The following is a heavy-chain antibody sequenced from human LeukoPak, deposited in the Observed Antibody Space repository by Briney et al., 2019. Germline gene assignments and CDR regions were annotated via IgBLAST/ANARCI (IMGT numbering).Heavy chain of an antibody. CDR3: ARTSLGGAWCDP. CDR1: GGSISSGDYY. CDR2: IYYNGST. J-gene: IGHJ5*02. Sequence: SETLSLTCTVSGGSISSGDYYWSWIRQPPGKGLEWIGYIYYNGSTYYNPSLKSRVTISVDTSKNQFSLQLSSVSAADTAVYYCARTSLGGAWCDPWGQGTLVTVSS. V-gene: IGHV4-30-4*08. D-gene: IGHD3-10*01.